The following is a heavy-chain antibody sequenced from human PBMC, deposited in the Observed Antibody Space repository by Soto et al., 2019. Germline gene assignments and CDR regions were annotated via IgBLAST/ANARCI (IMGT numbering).Heavy chain of an antibody. D-gene: IGHD4-17*01. CDR2: ISGSGGST. V-gene: IGHV3-23*01. Sequence: VQLLESGGGLVQPGGSLRLSCAASGFTFSSYAMSWVRQAPGKGLEWVSAISGSGGSTYYADSVKGRFTISRDNSKNTLYLQMNSLRAEDTAVYYCAKDPAAYGDYVDAFDIWGQGTMVTVSS. CDR1: GFTFSSYA. CDR3: AKDPAAYGDYVDAFDI. J-gene: IGHJ3*02.